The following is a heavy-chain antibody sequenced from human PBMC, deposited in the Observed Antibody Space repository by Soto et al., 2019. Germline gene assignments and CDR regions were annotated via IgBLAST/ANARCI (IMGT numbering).Heavy chain of an antibody. D-gene: IGHD3-10*01. CDR3: AKMGLTMVRGVIGY. Sequence: GESLRLSCPAPGFTFGHFAMLWVRQAPGKGLEWVSGISYDSGAIDYADSVKGRFTISRDNSKNTLYPQMNSLRAEDTAVYYCAKMGLTMVRGVIGYWGQGT. CDR2: ISYDSGAI. V-gene: IGHV3-9*01. CDR1: GFTFGHFA. J-gene: IGHJ4*02.